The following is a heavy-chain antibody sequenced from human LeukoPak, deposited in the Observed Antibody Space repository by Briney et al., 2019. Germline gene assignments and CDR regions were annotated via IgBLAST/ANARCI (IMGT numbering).Heavy chain of an antibody. CDR2: IYPGDSDT. D-gene: IGHD2-2*01. V-gene: IGHV5-51*01. CDR3: AKSTASKGYFYYGMDV. J-gene: IGHJ6*04. CDR1: GYNFPAYS. Sequence: GESLMISCRGSGYNFPAYSIAWVRQMPGKGLEWIGVIYPGDSDTRYSPSFQGQVTISADKSISTAYLQLSTLRASDTAMYYCAKSTASKGYFYYGMDVWGKGTTVIVSS.